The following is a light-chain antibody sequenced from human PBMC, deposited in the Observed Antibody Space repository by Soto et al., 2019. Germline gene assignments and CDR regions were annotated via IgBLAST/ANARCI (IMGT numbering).Light chain of an antibody. V-gene: IGKV3-11*01. CDR2: HAS. Sequence: EIVLTQSACTLSSSPGERATLSCRASQSCSSYLAWYQHKPGQAPTLRTYHASSRATGSPARFSGSGGATDVALTISSRLPPDVAVYYCRQHNNGRPQTFGEGTKVDIK. J-gene: IGKJ1*01. CDR1: QSCSSY. CDR3: RQHNNGRPQT.